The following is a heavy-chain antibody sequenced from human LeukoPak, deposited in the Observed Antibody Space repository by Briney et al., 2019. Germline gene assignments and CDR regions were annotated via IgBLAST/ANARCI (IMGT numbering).Heavy chain of an antibody. CDR1: GFTFSSYA. D-gene: IGHD3-10*01. Sequence: GGSLRLSCEVSGFTFSSYAMTWVRQAPGKGLEWVSTISGRGRAIYYADSVKGRFTISRDNSRNTLFLQMKSLRAEDTALYYCAEGGGNYYASGSYYEWGQGTLVTVSS. J-gene: IGHJ1*01. CDR2: ISGRGRAI. V-gene: IGHV3-23*01. CDR3: AEGGGNYYASGSYYE.